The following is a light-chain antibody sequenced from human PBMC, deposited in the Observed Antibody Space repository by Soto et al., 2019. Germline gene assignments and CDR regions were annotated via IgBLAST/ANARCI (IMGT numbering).Light chain of an antibody. CDR1: QDIAIY. Sequence: SQLTQAPSSLSASVGDRVTSTCRASQDIAIYLAWYQQKPGEAPKLLIYAASTLYGGVPSRFSGSGSGTDFALTITSLQAEDFATYYCQQLRMYPSTFGGGTRLEIK. J-gene: IGKJ5*01. V-gene: IGKV1-9*01. CDR2: AAS. CDR3: QQLRMYPST.